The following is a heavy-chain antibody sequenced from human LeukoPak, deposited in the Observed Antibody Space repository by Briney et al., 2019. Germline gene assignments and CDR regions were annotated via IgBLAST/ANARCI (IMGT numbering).Heavy chain of an antibody. V-gene: IGHV4-34*01. CDR1: GGSFSGYY. CDR3: ARRSPRSFDY. Sequence: PSETLSLTCAVYGGSFSGYYWSWIRQPPGKGLEWIGEINHSGSTNYNPSLKSRVTISVDTSKNQFSLKLSSVTAADTAVYYCARRSPRSFDYWGQGTLVTVSS. CDR2: INHSGST. J-gene: IGHJ4*02.